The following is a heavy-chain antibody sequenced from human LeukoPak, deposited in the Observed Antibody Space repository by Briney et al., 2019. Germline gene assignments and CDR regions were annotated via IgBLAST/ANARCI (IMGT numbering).Heavy chain of an antibody. Sequence: GGSLRLSCAASGFTFSDYYMSWIRQAPGKGLEWVSYISSSGSTTYYADSVKGRFTISRDNAKNSLYLQMNSLRAEDTAVYYCARDRYFGDIVVVVGYWGQGTLVTVSS. V-gene: IGHV3-11*04. D-gene: IGHD2-15*01. CDR2: ISSSGSTT. CDR3: ARDRYFGDIVVVVGY. J-gene: IGHJ4*02. CDR1: GFTFSDYY.